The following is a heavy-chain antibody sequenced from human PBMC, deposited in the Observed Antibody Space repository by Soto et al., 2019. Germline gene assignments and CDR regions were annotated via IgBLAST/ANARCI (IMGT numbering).Heavy chain of an antibody. J-gene: IGHJ5*02. CDR2: IIPLYGTT. V-gene: IGHV1-69*13. Sequence: ASVKVSCKAAAGTRCTFGISWVRQVPGQGLEWMGSIIPLYGTTNYAQRLRGRVTFTADDSTNLVYMELMSLRSDDTAIYYCARDIPTYYESSYDWSDPWGQGVLVTVSS. D-gene: IGHD3-3*01. CDR3: ARDIPTYYESSYDWSDP. CDR1: AGTRCTFG.